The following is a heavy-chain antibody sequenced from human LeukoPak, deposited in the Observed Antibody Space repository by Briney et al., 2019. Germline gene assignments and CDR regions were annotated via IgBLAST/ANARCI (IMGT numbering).Heavy chain of an antibody. CDR1: GFTFSSYW. V-gene: IGHV3-74*01. CDR2: INSDGRIT. CDR3: AKDLGRSSNSF. D-gene: IGHD2-2*01. J-gene: IGHJ4*02. Sequence: PGGSLRLSCAASGFTFSSYWMHWVRQAPGKGLAWVSRINSDGRITSYADSVTGRFTISRDNAKNTLYLHMNSLRAEDTAVYYCAKDLGRSSNSFRGQGTLVTVSS.